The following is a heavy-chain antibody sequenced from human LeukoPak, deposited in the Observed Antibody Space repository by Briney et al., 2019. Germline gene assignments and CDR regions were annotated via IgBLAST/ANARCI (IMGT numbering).Heavy chain of an antibody. J-gene: IGHJ4*02. CDR3: ARSTPYGDYLFGGHDY. Sequence: ASVKVSCKASGYTFTSYDINWVRQATGQGLEWMGWMNPNSGNTGYAQKFQGRVTITRNTSISTAYMELSSLRSEDTAVYYCARSTPYGDYLFGGHDYWGQGTLVTVSS. D-gene: IGHD4-17*01. V-gene: IGHV1-8*03. CDR1: GYTFTSYD. CDR2: MNPNSGNT.